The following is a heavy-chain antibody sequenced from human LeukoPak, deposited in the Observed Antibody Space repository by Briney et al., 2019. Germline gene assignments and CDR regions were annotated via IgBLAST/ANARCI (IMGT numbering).Heavy chain of an antibody. V-gene: IGHV4-59*01. D-gene: IGHD6-13*01. J-gene: IGHJ3*02. Sequence: PSETLSLTCTVSGGSISSYYWSWIGQPPGKGLEWIGYIYYSGSTNYNPSLKSRVTISVDTSKNQFSLKLSSVTAADTAVYYCARAAAGIGAFDIWGQGTMVTASS. CDR3: ARAAAGIGAFDI. CDR1: GGSISSYY. CDR2: IYYSGST.